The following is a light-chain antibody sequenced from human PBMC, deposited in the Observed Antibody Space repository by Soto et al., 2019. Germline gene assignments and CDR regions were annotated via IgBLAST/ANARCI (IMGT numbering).Light chain of an antibody. CDR3: QQGYSTPLT. J-gene: IGKJ4*01. CDR1: QSISRY. Sequence: DIQMTQSPSSLSASVGDRVTITCRASQSISRYLNWYQQEPGKAPKVLIYAASTLQSGVPSRFSGSGSGTDFTLTISSLQPEDFATYYCQQGYSTPLTFGGGTKVDIK. CDR2: AAS. V-gene: IGKV1-39*01.